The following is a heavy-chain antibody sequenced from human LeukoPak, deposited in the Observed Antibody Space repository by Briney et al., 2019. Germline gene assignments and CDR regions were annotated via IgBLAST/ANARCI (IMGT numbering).Heavy chain of an antibody. D-gene: IGHD1-26*01. V-gene: IGHV3-21*01. Sequence: GGSLRLSCAASGFTFSSYSMNWVRQAPGKGLEWVSSISSSSSYIYYADSVKGRFTISRDNAKNSLYLQMNSLRAEDTAVYYCAKARVRQWDSFDYWGQGTLVTVSS. J-gene: IGHJ4*02. CDR1: GFTFSSYS. CDR3: AKARVRQWDSFDY. CDR2: ISSSSSYI.